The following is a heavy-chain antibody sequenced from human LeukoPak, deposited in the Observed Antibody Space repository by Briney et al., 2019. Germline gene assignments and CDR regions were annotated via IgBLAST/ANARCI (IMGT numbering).Heavy chain of an antibody. D-gene: IGHD3-16*01. J-gene: IGHJ4*02. CDR2: IKSKNNGGTT. V-gene: IGHV3-15*01. Sequence: PGGSLRLSCAVSGLTFSNTWLSWVRQAPGKGLEWVGRIKSKNNGGTTDYAAPGRGRFIISRDDSKNTLYPQMNSLKTEDTGVYYCSTDSLVLNYWGQGTLVTVSS. CDR3: STDSLVLNY. CDR1: GLTFSNTW.